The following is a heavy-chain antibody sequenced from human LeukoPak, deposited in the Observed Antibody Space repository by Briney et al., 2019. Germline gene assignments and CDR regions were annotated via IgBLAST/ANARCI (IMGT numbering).Heavy chain of an antibody. D-gene: IGHD6-13*01. J-gene: IGHJ4*02. V-gene: IGHV3-21*01. CDR1: GFTFSSYS. CDR3: ARAPPGQQLAFDY. Sequence: SGGSLRLSCAASGFTFSSYSMNWVRQAPGKGLEWVSSISSSSSYIYYADSVKGRFTISRDNAKNSLYLQMNSLRAEDTAVYYCARAPPGQQLAFDYWGQGTLVTVSS. CDR2: ISSSSSYI.